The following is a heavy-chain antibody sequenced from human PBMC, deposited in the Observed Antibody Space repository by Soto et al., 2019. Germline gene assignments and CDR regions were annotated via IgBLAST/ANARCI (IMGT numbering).Heavy chain of an antibody. J-gene: IGHJ4*02. CDR1: GFTVSSSY. CDR3: ARGYCSGGSCYSYDY. CDR2: IYSGGST. Sequence: GGSLRLSCAASGFTVSSSYMSWARQAPGKGLEWVSVIYSGGSTYYADSVKGRFTISRHNSKNTLYLQMNSLRAEDTAVYYCARGYCSGGSCYSYDYWGQGTLVTVSS. V-gene: IGHV3-53*04. D-gene: IGHD2-15*01.